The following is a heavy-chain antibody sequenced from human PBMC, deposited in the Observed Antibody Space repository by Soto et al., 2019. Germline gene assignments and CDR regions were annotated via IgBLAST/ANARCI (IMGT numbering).Heavy chain of an antibody. J-gene: IGHJ2*01. Sequence: SETLSLTCTVSGGSISSGGYYWSWVRQHPGKGLEWIGYIYYSGSTYYNPSLKSRVTISVDTSKNQFSLKLSSVTAADTAVYYCATLPFIQPLGWYFDLWGRGTLVTVSS. D-gene: IGHD5-18*01. CDR1: GGSISSGGYY. V-gene: IGHV4-31*03. CDR2: IYYSGST. CDR3: ATLPFIQPLGWYFDL.